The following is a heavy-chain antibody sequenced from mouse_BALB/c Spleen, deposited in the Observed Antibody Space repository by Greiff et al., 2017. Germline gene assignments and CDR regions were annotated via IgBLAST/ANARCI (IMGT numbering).Heavy chain of an antibody. D-gene: IGHD2-4*01. J-gene: IGHJ3*01. CDR3: ARGRIMISTRAWLAY. CDR2: IWGDGST. V-gene: IGHV2-6-7*01. CDR1: GFSLTGYG. Sequence: QVQLKESGPGLVAPSQSLSITCTVSGFSLTGYGVNWVRQPPGKGLEWLGMIWGDGSTDYNSALKSRLSISKDNSKSQVFLKMNSLQTDDTARYYWARGRIMISTRAWLAYGGKGTLVTVSA.